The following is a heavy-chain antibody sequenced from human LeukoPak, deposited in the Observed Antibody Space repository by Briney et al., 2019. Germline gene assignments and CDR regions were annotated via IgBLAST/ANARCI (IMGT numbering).Heavy chain of an antibody. D-gene: IGHD5-12*01. J-gene: IGHJ4*02. V-gene: IGHV4-30-2*01. Sequence: SQTLSLTCAVSGGSISSGGYSWSWIRQPPGKGLEWIGYIYHSGSTYYNPSLKSRVTISVDTSKNQFSLKLSSVTAADTAVYYCARSGGYGSYDYWGQGTLVTVSS. CDR1: GGSISSGGYS. CDR2: IYHSGST. CDR3: ARSGGYGSYDY.